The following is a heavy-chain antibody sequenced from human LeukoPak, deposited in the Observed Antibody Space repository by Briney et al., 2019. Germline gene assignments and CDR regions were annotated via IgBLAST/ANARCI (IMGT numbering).Heavy chain of an antibody. CDR1: GYTFTSYD. J-gene: IGHJ5*02. D-gene: IGHD6-13*01. CDR3: ARGRYSSSWFNNWFDP. V-gene: IGHV1-8*03. CDR2: INPNSGNT. Sequence: ASVKVSCKASGYTFTSYDINWVRQATGQGLEWMGWINPNSGNTDYAQKFQGRVTITRNTSISTAYMELSSLRSEDTALYYCARGRYSSSWFNNWFDPWGQGTLVTVSS.